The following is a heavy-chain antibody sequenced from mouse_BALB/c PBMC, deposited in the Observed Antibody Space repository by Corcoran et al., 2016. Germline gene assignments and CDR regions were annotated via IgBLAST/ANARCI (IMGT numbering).Heavy chain of an antibody. J-gene: IGHJ2*01. V-gene: IGHV9-1*02. CDR3: ARAPFGDY. CDR2: MNTYTGEP. CDR1: GYTFTNYG. Sequence: QIQLVQSGPELKKPGETVKISCKASGYTFTNYGMNWVKQAPGKGLKWRGWMNTYTGEPTYADDFKGRFAFSLETSASTAYLQINNLKNEDMATYFCARAPFGDYWGQGTTLTVSS.